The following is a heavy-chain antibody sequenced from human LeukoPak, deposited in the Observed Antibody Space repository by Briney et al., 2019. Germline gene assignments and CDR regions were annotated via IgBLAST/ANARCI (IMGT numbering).Heavy chain of an antibody. CDR2: MNHSGST. Sequence: SETLSLTCAVYGGSFSGYYWSWIRQPPGKGLEWIGEMNHSGSTNYNPSLKSRVTISVDTSKNQFSLKLRSVTAADTAVCYCARPIDCSATTCSSPFDYWGQGSLVTVSA. CDR1: GGSFSGYY. J-gene: IGHJ4*02. CDR3: ARPIDCSATTCSSPFDY. V-gene: IGHV4-34*01. D-gene: IGHD2-2*01.